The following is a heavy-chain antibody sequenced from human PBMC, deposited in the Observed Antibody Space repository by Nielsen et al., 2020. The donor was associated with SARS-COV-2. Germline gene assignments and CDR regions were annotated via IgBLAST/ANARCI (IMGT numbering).Heavy chain of an antibody. CDR3: ARQSGGVNWYFDL. CDR2: IYPDDSET. V-gene: IGHV5-51*01. Sequence: GESLKISCRGHGYTFTNHWIGWVRQMPGKGLEWMGIIYPDDSETRDNPSFQGQVTISVDKSISTAYLQWSSLKASDTAMYYCARQSGGVNWYFDLWGRGTLVTVSS. J-gene: IGHJ2*01. D-gene: IGHD2-8*02. CDR1: GYTFTNHW.